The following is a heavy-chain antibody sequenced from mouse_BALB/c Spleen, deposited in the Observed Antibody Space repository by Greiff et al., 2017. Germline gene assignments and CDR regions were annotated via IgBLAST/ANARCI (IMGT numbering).Heavy chain of an antibody. CDR1: GFSLTSYG. D-gene: IGHD2-4*01. CDR2: IWGDGST. CDR3: AKSKTYDYDRPPYAMDY. V-gene: IGHV2-3*01. Sequence: VKVVESGPGLVAPSQSLSITCTVSGFSLTSYGVSWVRQPPGKGLEWLGVIWGDGSTNYHSALISRLSISKDNSKSQVFLKLNSLQTDDTATYYCAKSKTYDYDRPPYAMDYWGQGTSVTVSS. J-gene: IGHJ4*01.